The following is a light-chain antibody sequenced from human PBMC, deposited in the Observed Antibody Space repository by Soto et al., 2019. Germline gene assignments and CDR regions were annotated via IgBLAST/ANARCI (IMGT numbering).Light chain of an antibody. Sequence: QSALTQPPSASGSPGQSVTISCTGTSTDVGAYNYVSWYQQHPGKAPKLVIYEVTKRPSGVPDRFSSSKSGNTASLTVSGLQAEDEADYYCGSHAGNSNLVFGGGTKLTVL. V-gene: IGLV2-8*01. CDR2: EVT. J-gene: IGLJ3*02. CDR3: GSHAGNSNLV. CDR1: STDVGAYNY.